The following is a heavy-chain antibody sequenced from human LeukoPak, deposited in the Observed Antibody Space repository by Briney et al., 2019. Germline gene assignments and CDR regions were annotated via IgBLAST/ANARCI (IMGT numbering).Heavy chain of an antibody. J-gene: IGHJ4*02. Sequence: GGSLRLSCAASGFTFSNAWMCWVRQAPGKGLEWVGRIKSKTDGGTTDYAAPVKGRFTISRDDSKNTLYLQMNSLKTEDTAVYYCTTDLSERYYFDYWGQETLVTVSS. CDR1: GFTFSNAW. D-gene: IGHD5/OR15-5a*01. CDR2: IKSKTDGGTT. V-gene: IGHV3-15*01. CDR3: TTDLSERYYFDY.